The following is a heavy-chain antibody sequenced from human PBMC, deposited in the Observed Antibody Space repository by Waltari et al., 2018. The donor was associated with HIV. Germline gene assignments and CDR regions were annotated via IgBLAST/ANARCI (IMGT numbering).Heavy chain of an antibody. CDR3: ARGHCSSSNCYVGAFDI. D-gene: IGHD2-2*01. CDR2: IYYFGST. V-gene: IGHV4-39*01. CDR1: GGPISSSSYY. J-gene: IGHJ3*02. Sequence: QLHLQESGPGLVKPSETLSLTCTVSGGPISSSSYYWGWIRQAPGKGLEWIGNIYYFGSTDYNPSLKSRVTISVDTSKNQLSLKLRSVTAADTAVFYCARGHCSSSNCYVGAFDIWGQGTMVTVSS.